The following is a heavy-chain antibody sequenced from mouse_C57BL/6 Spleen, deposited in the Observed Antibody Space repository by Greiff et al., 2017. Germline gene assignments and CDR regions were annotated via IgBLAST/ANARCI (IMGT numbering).Heavy chain of an antibody. D-gene: IGHD1-1*02. CDR1: GYNFTRYW. CDR2: INPSNGGT. J-gene: IGHJ3*01. V-gene: IGHV1-53*01. Sequence: QVQLQQPGTELVKPGASVKLSCKASGYNFTRYWMHWVKQRPGQGLEWIGNINPSNGGTNYNEKLKSKATLTVDKSSRTAYMQLLSLSSEDSAVYYCARGFSALVAKGFAYWGKGALVSVSA. CDR3: ARGFSALVAKGFAY.